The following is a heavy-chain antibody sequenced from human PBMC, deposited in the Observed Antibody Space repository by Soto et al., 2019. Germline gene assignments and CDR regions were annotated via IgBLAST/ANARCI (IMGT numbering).Heavy chain of an antibody. J-gene: IGHJ5*02. Sequence: PGESLRLSCAASGFTFSSYAMHWVRQAPGKGLEWVAVISYDGSNKYYADSVKGRFTISRDNSKNTLYLQMNSLRAEDTAVYYCATSRRLLSCFDTWGQGTLVTVSS. CDR3: ATSRRLLSCFDT. V-gene: IGHV3-30-3*01. CDR2: ISYDGSNK. D-gene: IGHD3-16*02. CDR1: GFTFSSYA.